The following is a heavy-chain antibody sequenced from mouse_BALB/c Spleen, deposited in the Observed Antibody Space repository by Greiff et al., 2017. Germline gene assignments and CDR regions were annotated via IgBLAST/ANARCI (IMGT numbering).Heavy chain of an antibody. Sequence: EVMLVESGPGLVKPSQTVSLTCTVTGISITTGNYRWSWIRQFPGNKLEWIGYIYYSGTITYNPSLTSRTTITRDTSKNQFFLEMNSLTAEDTATYYCARDGRYWYFDVWGAGTTVTVSS. CDR1: GISITTGNYR. J-gene: IGHJ1*01. CDR3: ARDGRYWYFDV. CDR2: IYYSGTI. V-gene: IGHV3-5*02.